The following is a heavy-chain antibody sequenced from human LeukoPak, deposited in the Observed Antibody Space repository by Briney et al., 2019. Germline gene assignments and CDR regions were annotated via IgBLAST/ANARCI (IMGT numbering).Heavy chain of an antibody. Sequence: GASVKVSCKASGYTFTGYYMHWVRQAPGQGLEWMGWINPNSGGTNYAQKFQGRVTMTRDTSISTAYMELSRLRSDDTAVYYCASTSFSMYYYYYMDVWGKGTTVTISS. CDR1: GYTFTGYY. D-gene: IGHD2-2*01. V-gene: IGHV1-2*02. J-gene: IGHJ6*03. CDR3: ASTSFSMYYYYYMDV. CDR2: INPNSGGT.